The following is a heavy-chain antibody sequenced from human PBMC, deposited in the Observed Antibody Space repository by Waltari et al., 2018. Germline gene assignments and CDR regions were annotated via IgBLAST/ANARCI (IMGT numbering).Heavy chain of an antibody. CDR2: IGTAGDT. Sequence: EVQLVESGGGLVQPGGSLRLSCAASGFTFSSYDMHWVRQATGKGLEWVSAIGTAGDTYYPGSVKGRFTISRENAKNSLYLQMNSLRAEDTAVYYCARERSSLGYGMDVWGQGTTVTVSS. CDR3: ARERSSLGYGMDV. J-gene: IGHJ6*02. CDR1: GFTFSSYD. V-gene: IGHV3-13*01. D-gene: IGHD6-13*01.